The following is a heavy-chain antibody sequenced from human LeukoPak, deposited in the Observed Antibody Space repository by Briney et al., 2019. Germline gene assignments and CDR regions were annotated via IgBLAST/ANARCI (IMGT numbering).Heavy chain of an antibody. J-gene: IGHJ3*02. CDR3: ARERDAFDI. CDR1: GFTFSSYA. Sequence: GGSLRLSCAASGFTFSSYAMHWVRQAPGKGLEWVAVISYDGSNKYYADSVKGRFTISRDNSKNTLYLQMNSLRAEDTAVYYCARERDAFDIWGQGTMVTVSS. V-gene: IGHV3-30*01. CDR2: ISYDGSNK.